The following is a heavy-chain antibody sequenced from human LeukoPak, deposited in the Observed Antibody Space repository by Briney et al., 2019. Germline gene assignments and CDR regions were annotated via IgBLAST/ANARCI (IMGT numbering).Heavy chain of an antibody. CDR3: ARDSSIAAAGLDY. J-gene: IGHJ4*02. CDR1: GGTFSSYA. D-gene: IGHD6-13*01. CDR2: IIPIFGTA. Sequence: GASVKVSCKASGGTFSSYAISWVRQAPGQGLEWMGGIIPIFGTANYAQKFQGRVTITADESTSTAYMELSSLRSEDTAVYYCARDSSIAAAGLDYWGQGTLVTVSS. V-gene: IGHV1-69*13.